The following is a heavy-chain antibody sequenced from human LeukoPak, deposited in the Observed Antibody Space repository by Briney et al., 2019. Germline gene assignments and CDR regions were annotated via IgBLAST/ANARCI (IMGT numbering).Heavy chain of an antibody. V-gene: IGHV3-20*04. D-gene: IGHD6-19*01. J-gene: IGHJ4*02. CDR3: ARVSDISVAAYFDY. CDR1: GFTFDDYG. CDR2: INWNGGST. Sequence: LSGGSLRLSCAASGFTFDDYGLSWVRQAPGKGLEWVSTINWNGGSTGYADSVKGRFTISRDNAKNSLYLQMNSLRAEDTALYYCARVSDISVAAYFDYWGQGTLVTVSS.